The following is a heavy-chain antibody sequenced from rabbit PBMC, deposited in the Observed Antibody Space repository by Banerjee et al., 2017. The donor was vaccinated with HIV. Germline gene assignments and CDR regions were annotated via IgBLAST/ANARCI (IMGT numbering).Heavy chain of an antibody. CDR1: GFPFSNKAV. J-gene: IGHJ4*01. CDR3: ARTGSSWSLNL. CDR2: INAVTGKA. Sequence: QEQLEESGGGLVKPEGSLTLTCTASGFPFSNKAVMCWVRQAPGKGLEWIACINAVTGKAVYANWVNGRFTISSDNAQNTVGLQLNSLTAADTATYFCARTGSSWSLNLWGPGTLVTVS. D-gene: IGHD8-1*01. V-gene: IGHV1S45*01.